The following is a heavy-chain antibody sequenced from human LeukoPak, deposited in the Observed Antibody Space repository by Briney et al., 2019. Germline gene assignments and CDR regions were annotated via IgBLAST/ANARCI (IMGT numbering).Heavy chain of an antibody. V-gene: IGHV3-48*02. CDR3: VARGLSSDY. CDR1: GFTFSSYS. Sequence: AGSLRLSCAASGFTFSSYSMSWVRQAPGKGLEWVSYISSSSRAFYYADSVKGRFTISRDNAKNSLYLQMNSLRDEDTAVFYCVARGLSSDYWGQGTLVSVSS. J-gene: IGHJ4*01. CDR2: ISSSSRAF.